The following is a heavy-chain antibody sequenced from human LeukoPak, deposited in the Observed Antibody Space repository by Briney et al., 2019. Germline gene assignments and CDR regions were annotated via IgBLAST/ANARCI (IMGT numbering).Heavy chain of an antibody. CDR3: ARGQNWFDP. CDR1: GGSFSGYY. V-gene: IGHV4-34*01. J-gene: IGHJ5*02. CDR2: INHSGST. Sequence: SETLSLTCAVYGGSFSGYYWSCIRQPPGKGLEWIGEINHSGSTNYNPSLKSRVTISVDTSKNQFSLKLSSVTAADTAVYYCARGQNWFDPWGQGTLVTVSS.